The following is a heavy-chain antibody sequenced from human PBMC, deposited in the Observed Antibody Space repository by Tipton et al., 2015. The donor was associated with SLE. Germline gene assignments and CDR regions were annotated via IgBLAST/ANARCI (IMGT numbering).Heavy chain of an antibody. D-gene: IGHD3-10*01. CDR2: IYYSGST. CDR3: AIPGKGGAFDI. V-gene: IGHV4-31*03. Sequence: TLSLTCTVSGGSISSGGYYWSWIRQHPGKGLEWIGYIYYSGSTYYNPSLKSRVTISVDTSKNQFSLKLSSVTAADTAVYYCAIPGKGGAFDIWGQGTMATVSS. CDR1: GGSISSGGYY. J-gene: IGHJ3*02.